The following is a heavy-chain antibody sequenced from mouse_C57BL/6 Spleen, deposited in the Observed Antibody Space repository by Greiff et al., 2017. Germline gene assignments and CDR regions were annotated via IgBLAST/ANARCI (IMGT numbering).Heavy chain of an antibody. CDR2: IAPEAGET. Sequence: EVQLQQSGAELVKPGASVKLSCTASGFNIKDYYMHWVKQRTEQGLEWIGRIAPEAGETKSAPKFQGKATITADTSSTTAYLQLSSLTSEDTAVYYCASPYRPFDYGSSSPFADWGQGTLVTVSA. CDR1: GFNIKDYY. V-gene: IGHV14-2*01. J-gene: IGHJ3*01. D-gene: IGHD1-1*01. CDR3: ASPYRPFDYGSSSPFAD.